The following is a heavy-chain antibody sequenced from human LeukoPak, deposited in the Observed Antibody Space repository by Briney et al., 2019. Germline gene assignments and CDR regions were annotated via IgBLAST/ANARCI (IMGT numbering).Heavy chain of an antibody. CDR1: GFTFSSYS. V-gene: IGHV3-48*01. Sequence: PGGPLRLSCAASGFTFSSYSMNWVRQAPGKGLEWVSYISSSSSTIYYADSVKGRFTISRDNAKNSLYLQMNSLRAEDTAVYYCARDYLWFGELLSTLGFDYWGQGTLVTVSS. J-gene: IGHJ4*02. CDR3: ARDYLWFGELLSTLGFDY. D-gene: IGHD3-10*01. CDR2: ISSSSSTI.